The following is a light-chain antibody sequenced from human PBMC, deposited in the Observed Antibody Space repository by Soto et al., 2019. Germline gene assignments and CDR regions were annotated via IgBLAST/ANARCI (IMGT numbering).Light chain of an antibody. Sequence: EIVLTQSPATLSLSPGEGATLSCRASQSVSSYLAWYQQKPGQAPRLLIYDASNRATGIPARFSGSGSGTDCTLTISSLEPEDFAVYYCQQRSNWPVTFGLGTKVEV. J-gene: IGKJ1*01. CDR1: QSVSSY. V-gene: IGKV3-11*01. CDR2: DAS. CDR3: QQRSNWPVT.